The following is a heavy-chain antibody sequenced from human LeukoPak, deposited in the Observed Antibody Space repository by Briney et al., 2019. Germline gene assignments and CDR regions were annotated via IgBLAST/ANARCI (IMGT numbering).Heavy chain of an antibody. J-gene: IGHJ4*02. Sequence: SETLSLTCAVSGGSIRSSNWWSWVRQPPGKGLEWIGDISHSGSTNYNPSLESRITMSGDTSRNIFSLEVSSVTAADTAVYFCARVRGAAPFDSWGQGILVTVSS. D-gene: IGHD6-25*01. CDR1: GGSIRSSNW. V-gene: IGHV4-4*02. CDR3: ARVRGAAPFDS. CDR2: ISHSGST.